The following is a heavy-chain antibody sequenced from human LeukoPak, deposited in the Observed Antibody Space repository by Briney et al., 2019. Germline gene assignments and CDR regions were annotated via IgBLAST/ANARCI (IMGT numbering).Heavy chain of an antibody. D-gene: IGHD3-9*01. V-gene: IGHV1-18*04. CDR2: ISAYNGNT. CDR1: GYTFTSYY. J-gene: IGHJ4*02. Sequence: GASVKVSCKASGYTFTSYYMHWVRQAPGQGLEWMGWISAYNGNTNYAQKLQGRVTMTTDTSTSTAYMELRSLRSDDTAVYYCARYGLLRYFDYWGQGTLVTVSS. CDR3: ARYGLLRYFDY.